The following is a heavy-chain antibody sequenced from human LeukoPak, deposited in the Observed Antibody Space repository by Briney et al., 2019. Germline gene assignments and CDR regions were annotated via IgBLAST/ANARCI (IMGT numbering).Heavy chain of an antibody. J-gene: IGHJ3*02. V-gene: IGHV4-39*07. CDR2: IYYSGST. CDR1: GGSISSSSYY. Sequence: PSETLSLTCTVSGGSISSSSYYWGWLRQPPGKGLEWIGSIYYSGSTYYNPSLKSRVTISVDTSKNQFSLKLSSVTAADTAVYYCARDRNLIWFGHAFDIWGQGTMVTVSS. CDR3: ARDRNLIWFGHAFDI. D-gene: IGHD3-10*01.